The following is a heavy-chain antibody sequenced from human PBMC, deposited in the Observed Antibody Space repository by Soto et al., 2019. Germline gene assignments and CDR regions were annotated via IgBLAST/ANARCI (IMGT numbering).Heavy chain of an antibody. V-gene: IGHV4-59*01. J-gene: IGHJ5*01. D-gene: IGHD2-2*01. CDR2: IYYSGST. CDR1: GGSISSDY. CDR3: APARSWVDS. Sequence: SDTLSLTCTVSGGSISSDYWSWIRQPPGKGLEWIGYIYYSGSTNYNPSLKSRVTISVDTSKNQFSLKLSSVTAAGTAVYYCAPARSWVDSWGTRTLVTVSS.